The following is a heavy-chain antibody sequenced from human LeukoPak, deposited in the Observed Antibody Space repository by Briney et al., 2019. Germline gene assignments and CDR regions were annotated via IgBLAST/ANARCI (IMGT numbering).Heavy chain of an antibody. D-gene: IGHD4-17*01. CDR3: AGARWTSTVTTYYLDF. Sequence: ASVKVSCKTSGYTSSDYAVQWVRQAPGQRLEWMGWINAGNGKIRYSQKFQDRVTISRDTSATTAYLDLSSLKSEDTAVYYCAGARWTSTVTTYYLDFWGQGTLVTVSS. CDR1: GYTSSDYA. J-gene: IGHJ4*02. V-gene: IGHV1-3*01. CDR2: INAGNGKI.